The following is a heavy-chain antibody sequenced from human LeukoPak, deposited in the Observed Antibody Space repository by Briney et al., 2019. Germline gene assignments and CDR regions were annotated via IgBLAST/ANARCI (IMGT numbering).Heavy chain of an antibody. J-gene: IGHJ4*02. CDR1: GFPFSSYV. V-gene: IGHV3-23*01. Sequence: GGSLRLSCAASGFPFSSYVMGWVRQAPGKGLEWVTGISDNIENTYYADSVKGRFTISRDNSKNTLYLQMNSLGAEDTAIYYCATLGFCTSTSCSFVNWGQGTLVTVSS. D-gene: IGHD2-2*03. CDR3: ATLGFCTSTSCSFVN. CDR2: ISDNIENT.